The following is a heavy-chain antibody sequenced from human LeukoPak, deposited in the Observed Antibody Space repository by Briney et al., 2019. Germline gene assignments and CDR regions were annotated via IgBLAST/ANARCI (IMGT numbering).Heavy chain of an antibody. Sequence: SETLSLTCTVSGGSISSYYWSWIRQPAGKGLKWIGRIYTSGSTNYNPSLKSRVTMSVDTSKNQFSLKLSSVTAADTAVYYCARSMTSGAFDIWGQGTMVTVSS. CDR3: ARSMTSGAFDI. J-gene: IGHJ3*02. V-gene: IGHV4-4*07. CDR2: IYTSGST. D-gene: IGHD6-25*01. CDR1: GGSISSYY.